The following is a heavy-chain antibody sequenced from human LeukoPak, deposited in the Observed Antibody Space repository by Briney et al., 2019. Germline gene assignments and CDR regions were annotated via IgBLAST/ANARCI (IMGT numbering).Heavy chain of an antibody. D-gene: IGHD6-6*01. V-gene: IGHV3-21*01. CDR3: ARSSGKVRAFDI. J-gene: IGHJ3*02. Sequence: GGSLRLSCSASGFIFSDYAMRWVRQAPGKGLEWVSSISSSSSYIYYADSVKGRFTISRDNAKNSLYLQMNSLRAEDTAVYYCARSSGKVRAFDIWGQGTMVTVSS. CDR2: ISSSSSYI. CDR1: GFIFSDYA.